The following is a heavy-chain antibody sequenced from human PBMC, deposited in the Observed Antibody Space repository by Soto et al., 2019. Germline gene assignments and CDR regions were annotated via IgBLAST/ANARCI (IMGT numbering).Heavy chain of an antibody. Sequence: PGGSLRLSCAASGFTFSSYGMHWVRQAPGKGLEWVAVIWYDGSNKYYADSVKGRFTISRDNSKNTLYLQMNSLRAEDTAVYYCASLSEGYSYDASGYDLSYYYYGMDVWGQGTTVTVSS. V-gene: IGHV3-33*01. J-gene: IGHJ6*02. CDR1: GFTFSSYG. CDR2: IWYDGSNK. CDR3: ASLSEGYSYDASGYDLSYYYYGMDV. D-gene: IGHD5-12*01.